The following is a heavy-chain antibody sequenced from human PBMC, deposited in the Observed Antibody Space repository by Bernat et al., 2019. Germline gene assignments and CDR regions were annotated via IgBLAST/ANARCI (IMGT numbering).Heavy chain of an antibody. V-gene: IGHV3-30*18. D-gene: IGHD6-19*01. J-gene: IGHJ1*01. CDR3: AKDLFLSSGWFHH. CDR2: ITYDGNNK. CDR1: GFTFSSYG. Sequence: QVQLVESGGGVVQPGRSLRLSCAASGFTFSSYGMHWVRQAPGKGLEWVAFITYDGNNKYYTDSVKGRFTISRDSSKNTLYLQMNSLGAEDTAVYYCAKDLFLSSGWFHHWGQGTLVTVSS.